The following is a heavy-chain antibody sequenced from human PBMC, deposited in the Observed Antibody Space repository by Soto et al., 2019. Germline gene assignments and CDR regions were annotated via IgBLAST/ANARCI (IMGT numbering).Heavy chain of an antibody. V-gene: IGHV3-23*01. CDR1: GFTFSSYA. Sequence: EVQLLESGGGLVQPGGSLRLSCAASGFTFSSYAMSWVRQAPGKGLEWVSAISGSGGSTYYADSVKGRFTISRDYSKNTLYLQMNSLRAEDTAVYYCVRGSKDSYPGSRIFDFWGRGTLVTVSS. J-gene: IGHJ4*02. CDR3: VRGSKDSYPGSRIFDF. CDR2: ISGSGGST. D-gene: IGHD3-10*01.